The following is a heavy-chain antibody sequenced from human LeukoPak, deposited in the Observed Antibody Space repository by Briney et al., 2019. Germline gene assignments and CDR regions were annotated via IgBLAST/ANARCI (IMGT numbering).Heavy chain of an antibody. D-gene: IGHD2-2*01. Sequence: ASVKVSCKASGDTFSSYAISWVRRAPGQGLEWMGGIIPIFGTANYAQKFQGRVTITADESTSTAYMELSSLRSEDTAVYYCARESREWPGGCGSTSCQSYYYYGMDVWGKGSTVTVSS. CDR3: ARESREWPGGCGSTSCQSYYYYGMDV. J-gene: IGHJ6*04. V-gene: IGHV1-69*13. CDR1: GDTFSSYA. CDR2: IIPIFGTA.